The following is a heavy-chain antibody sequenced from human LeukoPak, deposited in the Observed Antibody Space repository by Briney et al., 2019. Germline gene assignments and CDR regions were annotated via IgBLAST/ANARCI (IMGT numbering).Heavy chain of an antibody. D-gene: IGHD6-13*01. V-gene: IGHV3-20*04. Sequence: PGGSLRLSCAASGFTFDDYGMSWVRQASGKGLEWVSGINWNGGSTGYADSVKGRFTISRDTAKNSLYLQMNSLRAEDTALYYCARSVGYSSSWYLGYFDYWGQGTLVTVSS. CDR2: INWNGGST. J-gene: IGHJ4*02. CDR1: GFTFDDYG. CDR3: ARSVGYSSSWYLGYFDY.